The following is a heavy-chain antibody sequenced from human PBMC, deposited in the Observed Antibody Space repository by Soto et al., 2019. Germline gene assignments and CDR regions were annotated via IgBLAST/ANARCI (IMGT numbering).Heavy chain of an antibody. J-gene: IGHJ5*02. CDR2: ISSGGVYI. Sequence: EVQIVESGGGLVQPGGSLRLSCNFTFSMYSMDWVRQAPGKGLEWVASISSGGVYIKYADSVKGRFTISRDNAKNSVSLQMNSLRVDHTALYFCTRDQGGSYASWFDPWGQGTLVTVSS. V-gene: IGHV3-21*02. D-gene: IGHD1-26*01. CDR1: TFSMYS. CDR3: TRDQGGSYASWFDP.